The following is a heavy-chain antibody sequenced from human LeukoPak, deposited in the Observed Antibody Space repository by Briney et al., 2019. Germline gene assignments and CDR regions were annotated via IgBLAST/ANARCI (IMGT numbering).Heavy chain of an antibody. CDR1: GFTVSSNY. CDR3: ARGLFSTWELGAFDI. D-gene: IGHD1-26*01. CDR2: IYSGGST. Sequence: PGGSLRLSCAASGFTVSSNYMSWVRQAPGKGLEWVSVIYSGGSTYYADSVKGRFTISRHNSKNTLYLQMNSLRAEDTAVYYCARGLFSTWELGAFDIWGQGTMVTVSS. J-gene: IGHJ3*02. V-gene: IGHV3-53*04.